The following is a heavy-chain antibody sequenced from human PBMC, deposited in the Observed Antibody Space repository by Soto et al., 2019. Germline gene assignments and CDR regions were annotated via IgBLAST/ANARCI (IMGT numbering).Heavy chain of an antibody. CDR1: GYTFTGYY. J-gene: IGHJ6*02. V-gene: IGHV1-2*02. CDR2: INPNSGGT. D-gene: IGHD2-15*01. CDR3: AKDMVVAAYYGMDV. Sequence: ASVKVSCKASGYTFTGYYMHWVRQAPGQGLEWMGWINPNSGGTNYADSVKGRFTISRDNSKNTLYLQMNSLRAEDTAVYYCAKDMVVAAYYGMDVWGQGTTVTVSS.